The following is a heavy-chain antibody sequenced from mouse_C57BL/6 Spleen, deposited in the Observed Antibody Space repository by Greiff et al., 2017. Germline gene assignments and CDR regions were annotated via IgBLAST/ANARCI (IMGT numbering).Heavy chain of an antibody. CDR3: TRYYGSNGYWYFDV. CDR1: GFNIKDYY. CDR2: IDPEDGDP. Sequence: VQLQRSGAELVRPGASVKLSCTASGFNIKDYYMHWVKQRPEQGLEWIGRIDPEDGDPEYAPKFQGKATMTADTSSSTAYLQLSSLTSEDNAVYYGTRYYGSNGYWYFDVWGTGTTVTVSS. V-gene: IGHV14-1*01. D-gene: IGHD1-1*01. J-gene: IGHJ1*03.